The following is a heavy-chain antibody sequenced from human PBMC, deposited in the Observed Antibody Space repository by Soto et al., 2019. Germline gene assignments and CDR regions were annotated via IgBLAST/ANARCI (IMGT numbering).Heavy chain of an antibody. CDR3: AKFGGGYYFLRVWFDY. CDR2: ISGSGGST. V-gene: IGHV3-23*01. J-gene: IGHJ4*02. D-gene: IGHD3-22*01. Sequence: EVQLLESGGGLVQPGGSLRLSCAASGFTFSSYAMSWVRQAPGKGLEWVSAISGSGGSTYYAASVKGRFTISRDNSKNTLYLQMNSLRAEDTAVYYCAKFGGGYYFLRVWFDYWGQGTLVTVSS. CDR1: GFTFSSYA.